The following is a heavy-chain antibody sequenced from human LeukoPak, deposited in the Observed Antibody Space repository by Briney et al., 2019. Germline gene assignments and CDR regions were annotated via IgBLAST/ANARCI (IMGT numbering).Heavy chain of an antibody. J-gene: IGHJ3*02. V-gene: IGHV4-31*03. CDR3: ARWNNWNDVNGFDI. D-gene: IGHD1-1*01. Sequence: SETLSLTCTVSGDSISSGGYYWSWIRQHPGKGLEWIGYIYYSGSTYYNPSLKSRVTISVDTSENQFSLKLSSVTAADTAVYYCARWNNWNDVNGFDIWGQGTVVTVSS. CDR1: GDSISSGGYY. CDR2: IYYSGST.